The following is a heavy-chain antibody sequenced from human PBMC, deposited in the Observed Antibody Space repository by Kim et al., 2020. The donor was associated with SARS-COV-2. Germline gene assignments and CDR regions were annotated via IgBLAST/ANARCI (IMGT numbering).Heavy chain of an antibody. CDR3: AKDGGWSRYWRACDF. J-gene: IGHJ4*02. CDR1: GFSFSNYA. V-gene: IGHV3-30*18. Sequence: GGSLRLSCAASGFSFSNYAMHWVRQAPGKGLEWVAAVTSGGNNTYYADSVKGRFTISRDNSKNTLFLQMNSLRTEDSEVYYCAKDGGWSRYWRACDFGGQGTGVTVS. CDR2: VTSGGNNT. D-gene: IGHD2-8*02.